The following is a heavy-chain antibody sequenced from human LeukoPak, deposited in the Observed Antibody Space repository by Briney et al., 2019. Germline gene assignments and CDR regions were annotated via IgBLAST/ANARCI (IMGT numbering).Heavy chain of an antibody. CDR1: GFTFSSYA. CDR2: ISYDGSNK. Sequence: GGSLRLSCAASGFTFSSYAMHWVRQAPGKGLEWVAVISYDGSNKYYADSVKGRFTISRDNSKNTPYLQMNSLRAEDTAVYYCARGPERTGVGTRYYYDMDVWGQGTTVTVSS. V-gene: IGHV3-30-3*01. J-gene: IGHJ6*02. CDR3: ARGPERTGVGTRYYYDMDV. D-gene: IGHD2-8*01.